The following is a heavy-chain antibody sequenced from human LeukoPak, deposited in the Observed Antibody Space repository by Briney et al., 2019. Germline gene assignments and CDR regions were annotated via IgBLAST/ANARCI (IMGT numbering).Heavy chain of an antibody. J-gene: IGHJ3*02. CDR3: ARGGYYYDSSGLDAFDI. CDR2: INPSGGST. Sequence: ASVKVSCKASGYTFTSYGISWVRRAPGQGLEWMGIINPSGGSTSYAQKFQGRVTMTRDTSTSTVYMELSSLRSEDTAVYYCARGGYYYDSSGLDAFDIWGQGTMVTVSS. CDR1: GYTFTSYG. D-gene: IGHD3-22*01. V-gene: IGHV1-46*01.